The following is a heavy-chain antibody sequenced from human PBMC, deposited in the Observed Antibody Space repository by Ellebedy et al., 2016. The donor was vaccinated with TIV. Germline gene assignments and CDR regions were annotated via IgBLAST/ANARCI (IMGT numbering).Heavy chain of an antibody. CDR1: GFTFSDYY. Sequence: GESLKISCAASGFTFSDYYMSWIRQAPGKGLEWVAYISIESAVYYADSVTGRFTISRDNAKNSLFLQMNSLRAEDTAIYYCAKDIVAPGLFFDFWGQGTLVTVSS. V-gene: IGHV3-11*01. D-gene: IGHD6-13*01. J-gene: IGHJ4*02. CDR2: ISIESAV. CDR3: AKDIVAPGLFFDF.